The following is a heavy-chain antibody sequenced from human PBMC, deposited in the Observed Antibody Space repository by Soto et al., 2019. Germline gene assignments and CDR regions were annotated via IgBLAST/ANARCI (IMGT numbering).Heavy chain of an antibody. CDR3: VRDFSYDSSGHSRFDY. D-gene: IGHD3-22*01. Sequence: SETLSLTCTVSGGSISSNDYYWSWIRQPPGKGLEWIGYTKDSGSTYYSPSLKSRVTISVDTSKNQFSLNLSSVTAADTAVYYCVRDFSYDSSGHSRFDYWGQGTLVTVSS. CDR2: TKDSGST. CDR1: GGSISSNDYY. V-gene: IGHV4-30-4*01. J-gene: IGHJ4*02.